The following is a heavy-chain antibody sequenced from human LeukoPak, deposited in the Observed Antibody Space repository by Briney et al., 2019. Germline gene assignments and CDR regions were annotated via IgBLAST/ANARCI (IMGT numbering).Heavy chain of an antibody. Sequence: PAETLSLTCTVSGGSISSYYWSWIRQPPGEGLEWIGYIYHTGSTHYNPSLKGRVTISVDTSKTQFSLNLTSVTAADTAVYYCARGGRRALADPGHWGQGNLVTVSS. CDR1: GGSISSYY. V-gene: IGHV4-59*01. J-gene: IGHJ4*02. CDR3: ARGGRRALADPGH. CDR2: IYHTGST. D-gene: IGHD6-19*01.